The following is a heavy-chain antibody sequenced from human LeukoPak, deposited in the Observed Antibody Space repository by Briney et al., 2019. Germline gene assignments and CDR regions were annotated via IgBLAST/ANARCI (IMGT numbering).Heavy chain of an antibody. CDR1: GGSMSSYY. D-gene: IGHD6-13*01. Sequence: SETLSLTCIVSGGSMSSYYWSWIRQPAGKGLEWIGRMYTDGSTNYNPFLNSRVTMSVDTSRKHFSLRLNSVTAADTAVYYCATYDQKLAFDNWGQGTLVTVSS. CDR2: MYTDGST. V-gene: IGHV4-4*07. J-gene: IGHJ4*02. CDR3: ATYDQKLAFDN.